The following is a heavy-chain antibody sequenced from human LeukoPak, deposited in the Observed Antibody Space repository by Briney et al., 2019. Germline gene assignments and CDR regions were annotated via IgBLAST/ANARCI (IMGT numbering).Heavy chain of an antibody. D-gene: IGHD3-22*01. V-gene: IGHV4-59*08. CDR3: ARGDYYDTRGVYY. J-gene: IGHJ4*02. CDR2: IYYTGST. CDR1: GASISRYY. Sequence: SETLSLTCTVSGASISRYYWSWIRQPPGKGLEWIGYIYYTGSTKYSPSLKSRVTISVDTSRNQISLKLSSVTAADTAVYYCARGDYYDTRGVYYWGQGTLVTVSS.